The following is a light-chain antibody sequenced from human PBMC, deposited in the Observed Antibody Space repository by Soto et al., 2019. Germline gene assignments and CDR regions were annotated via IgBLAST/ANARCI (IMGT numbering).Light chain of an antibody. CDR2: DVS. CDR3: SSYAVNSTLV. V-gene: IGLV2-14*03. J-gene: IGLJ2*01. CDR1: SSDVGGYNY. Sequence: QPASVSESPGQSITISCTGTSSDVGGYNYVSWYQQHPGKAPKLMIYDVSNRPSGVSNRFSASKSGNTASLTISGLQAEDGADYYCSSYAVNSTLVFGGGTKVTVL.